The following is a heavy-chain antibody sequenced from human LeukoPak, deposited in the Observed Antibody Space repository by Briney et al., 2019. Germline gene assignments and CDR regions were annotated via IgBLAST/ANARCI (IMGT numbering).Heavy chain of an antibody. CDR3: ARDWGGHCSGDVCYSARFDP. J-gene: IGHJ5*02. CDR2: INPTGGRT. CDR1: GGTFGSYA. V-gene: IGHV1-46*01. Sequence: ASVKVSCKASGGTFGSYAISWVRQAPGQGLEWMGMINPTGGRTIYAQRFRGRITMTRDTSTATVYLGLSSLRPGDTAIYYCARDWGGHCSGDVCYSARFDPWGQGTLVTVSS. D-gene: IGHD2-15*01.